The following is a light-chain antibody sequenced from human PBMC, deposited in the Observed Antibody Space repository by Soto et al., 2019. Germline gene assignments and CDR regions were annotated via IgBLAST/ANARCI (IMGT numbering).Light chain of an antibody. J-gene: IGLJ3*02. Sequence: QSALTQPASVSGSPGQSITISCTGTSSDVGGYNYVSWYQQHPDKAPKLMIYEVSKRPSGVSNRFSGSKSGNTASLTISGLEADDEADYYCTSYTTSSTHWVFGGGTKITVL. V-gene: IGLV2-14*01. CDR1: SSDVGGYNY. CDR2: EVS. CDR3: TSYTTSSTHWV.